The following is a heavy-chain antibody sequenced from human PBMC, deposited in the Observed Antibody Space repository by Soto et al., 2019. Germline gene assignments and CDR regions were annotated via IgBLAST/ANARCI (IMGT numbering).Heavy chain of an antibody. Sequence: QLQLQESGPGLVKPSETLSLTCTVSGGSISSSSYYWGWIRQPPGKGLEWIGSIYYSGSTYYNPSFRSRVPISVDTSKIHFSLKLRSVTAADTAVYYCARQATEYYYDSSGYYVDYWCQGTLVTVSS. D-gene: IGHD3-22*01. V-gene: IGHV4-39*01. CDR1: GGSISSSSYY. CDR3: ARQATEYYYDSSGYYVDY. J-gene: IGHJ4*02. CDR2: IYYSGST.